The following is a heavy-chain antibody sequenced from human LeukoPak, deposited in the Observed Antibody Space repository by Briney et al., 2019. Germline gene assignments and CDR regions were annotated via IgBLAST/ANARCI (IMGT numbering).Heavy chain of an antibody. J-gene: IGHJ4*02. CDR3: ARVGRDILTGYHKFDFDY. CDR1: GGSISSGGYY. D-gene: IGHD3-9*01. CDR2: IYYTGST. V-gene: IGHV4-61*03. Sequence: SETLSLTCTVSGGSISSGGYYWSWIRQHPGKGLEWIGYIYYTGSTNYNPSLKSRVTISVDMSKNHFSLKLSSVTAADTAVYYCARVGRDILTGYHKFDFDYWGQGTLVTVSS.